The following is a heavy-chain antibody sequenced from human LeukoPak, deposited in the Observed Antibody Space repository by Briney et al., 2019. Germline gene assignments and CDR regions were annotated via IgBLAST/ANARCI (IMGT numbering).Heavy chain of an antibody. J-gene: IGHJ4*02. CDR1: GFTFSTYA. V-gene: IGHV3-23*01. Sequence: GGSLRLSCAASGFTFSTYAINWVRQAPGEGLEWVSAISGSGDSTYYADSVKGRFTVSRDNSKNTLYLQMNSLRAEDTAVYYCAKDRYCSSTRCYGDFDYWGQGTLVTVSS. CDR3: AKDRYCSSTRCYGDFDY. D-gene: IGHD2-2*01. CDR2: ISGSGDST.